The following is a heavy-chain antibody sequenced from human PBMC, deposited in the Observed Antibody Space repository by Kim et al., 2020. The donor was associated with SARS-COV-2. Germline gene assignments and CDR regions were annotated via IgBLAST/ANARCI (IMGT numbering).Heavy chain of an antibody. Sequence: SVTGRFTISRDNAKNSLYLQMNSLRAEDTAVYYCARDLFMGSGSYYNVGYWGQGTLVTVSS. CDR3: ARDLFMGSGSYYNVGY. J-gene: IGHJ4*02. V-gene: IGHV3-21*01. D-gene: IGHD3-10*01.